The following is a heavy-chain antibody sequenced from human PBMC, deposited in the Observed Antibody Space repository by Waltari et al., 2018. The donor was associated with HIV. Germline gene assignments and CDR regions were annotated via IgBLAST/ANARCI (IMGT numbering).Heavy chain of an antibody. J-gene: IGHJ4*02. CDR1: GGSFSAYY. D-gene: IGHD1-26*01. CDR3: ARGREGGTYSEFDY. Sequence: QVPLQQWGASLLKSSETLSRTCAVYGGSFSAYYWSWIRQPPGKGLEWIGEIDHRGSTNYNPSLKSRVTISVDTSKNQFSLKLSSVTAADTAVYYCARGREGGTYSEFDYWGQGTLVTVSS. CDR2: IDHRGST. V-gene: IGHV4-34*01.